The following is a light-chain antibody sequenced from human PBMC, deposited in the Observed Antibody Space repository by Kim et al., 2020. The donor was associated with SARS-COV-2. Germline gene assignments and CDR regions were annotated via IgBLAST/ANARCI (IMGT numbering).Light chain of an antibody. Sequence: AVGQNAGSTSQGDSRRSCYATRYQQKQGQAPVLVIYGKNNRRSGVPDGFSGASTGNTAALSITGAEAEDEADYYCNARHSSGNHVVFGGGTQLTVL. J-gene: IGLJ2*01. CDR3: NARHSSGNHVV. CDR2: GKN. CDR1: SRRSCY. V-gene: IGLV3-19*01.